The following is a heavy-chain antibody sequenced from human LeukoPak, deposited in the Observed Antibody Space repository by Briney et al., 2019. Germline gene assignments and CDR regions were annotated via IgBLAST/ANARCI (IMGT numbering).Heavy chain of an antibody. J-gene: IGHJ4*02. CDR3: ARSSLGMGSSYYFDY. D-gene: IGHD6-6*01. Sequence: PSETLSLTCTVSGGSISSYYWSWIRQPPGKGLEWIGYIYYSGSTSYNPSLKSRVTISVDTSKNQFSLKLSSVTAADTAVYYCARSSLGMGSSYYFDYWGQGTLVTVSS. V-gene: IGHV4-59*01. CDR1: GGSISSYY. CDR2: IYYSGST.